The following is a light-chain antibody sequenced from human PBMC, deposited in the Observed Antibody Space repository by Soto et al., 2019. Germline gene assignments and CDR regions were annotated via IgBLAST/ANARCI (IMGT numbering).Light chain of an antibody. CDR2: SAS. V-gene: IGKV3-11*01. Sequence: TQSPSTLSASVGDRVTITCRASQSIRSWLAWYQQKPGQAPRVLIYSASNRATGIPARFSGSGSGTDFTLTISSLEPEDFAVYYCQQRTNWPPTFGGGTKVEMK. CDR3: QQRTNWPPT. J-gene: IGKJ4*01. CDR1: QSIRSW.